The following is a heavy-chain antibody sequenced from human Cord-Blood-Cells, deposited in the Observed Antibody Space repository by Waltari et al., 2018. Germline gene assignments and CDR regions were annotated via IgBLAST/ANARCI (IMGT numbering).Heavy chain of an antibody. V-gene: IGHV1-2*02. CDR2: INPTSGGT. CDR3: ARDGTRVGDAFDI. Sequence: QVQLVQSGAEVKKPGASVKVYCKASGYTFTGYYMHWVRQAPGQGLEWMGWINPTSGGTNYAQKFQGRVTMTRDTSISTAYMELSRLRADDTAVYYCARDGTRVGDAFDIWGQGTMVTVSS. J-gene: IGHJ3*02. CDR1: GYTFTGYY. D-gene: IGHD1-1*01.